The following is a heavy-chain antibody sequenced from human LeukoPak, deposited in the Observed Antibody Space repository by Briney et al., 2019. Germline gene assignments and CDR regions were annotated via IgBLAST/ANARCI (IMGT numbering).Heavy chain of an antibody. D-gene: IGHD2-2*01. Sequence: ASVKVSCKVSGYTLAELSVHWVRQAPGKGLEWMGRFDPEDGETIYAQKFQGRVTMTEDASTDTAYMELSSLSSEDTAVYYWATAPQASYCSSTNCYVFDYWGQGTLVTVSS. CDR1: GYTLAELS. CDR3: ATAPQASYCSSTNCYVFDY. CDR2: FDPEDGET. V-gene: IGHV1-24*01. J-gene: IGHJ4*02.